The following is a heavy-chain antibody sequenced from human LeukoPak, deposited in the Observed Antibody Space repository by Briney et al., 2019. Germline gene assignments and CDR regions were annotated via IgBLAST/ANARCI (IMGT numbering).Heavy chain of an antibody. J-gene: IGHJ4*02. CDR2: ISGSGGST. CDR1: GLPITSQY. V-gene: IGHV3-23*01. CDR3: AKDGDSSGYYWRERYFDY. Sequence: PGGSLRLSCAASGLPITSQYMHWVRQAPGKGLEWVSAISGSGGSTYYADSVKGRFTISRDNSKNTLYLQMNSLRAEDTAVYYCAKDGDSSGYYWRERYFDYWGQGTLVTVSS. D-gene: IGHD3-22*01.